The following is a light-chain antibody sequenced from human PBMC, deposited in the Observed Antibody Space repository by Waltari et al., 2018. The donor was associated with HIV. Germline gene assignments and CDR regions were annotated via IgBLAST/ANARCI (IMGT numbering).Light chain of an antibody. V-gene: IGKV3-11*01. Sequence: EIVLTQSPATLSLSPGERATLSCRASHSVGNYLAWYQQKPGQAPRLLMYGASSRATGIPARFSGSGSGTDFTLTISSLEPGDFGVYYCQQRSNWPISFGQGTRLEIK. J-gene: IGKJ5*01. CDR1: HSVGNY. CDR3: QQRSNWPIS. CDR2: GAS.